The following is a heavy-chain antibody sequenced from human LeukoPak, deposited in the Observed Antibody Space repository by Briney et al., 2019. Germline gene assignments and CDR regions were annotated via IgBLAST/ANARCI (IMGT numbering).Heavy chain of an antibody. CDR1: GFTFSSNW. J-gene: IGHJ4*02. V-gene: IGHV3-7*01. CDR2: INPDGSAQ. D-gene: IGHD2-15*01. Sequence: GGSLRLSCATSGFTFSSNWMSWVRHAPGRGLDWVANINPDGSAQYYAASVKGRFTVSRDNAKDSLYLQMSSLRVEDTAIYYCARANNSSWHNWGQGALVTVSS. CDR3: ARANNSSWHN.